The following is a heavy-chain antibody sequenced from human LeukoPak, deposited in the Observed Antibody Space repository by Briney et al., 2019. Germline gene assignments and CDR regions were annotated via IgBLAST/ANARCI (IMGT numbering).Heavy chain of an antibody. Sequence: PSETLSLTCAVYGGSFSGYYWSWIRQPPGKGLEWLGEINHSGSTNYNPSLKSRVTISVDTSKNQFSLKLSSVTAADTAVYYCARQSGGVLNWFDPWGQGTLVTVSS. CDR2: INHSGST. CDR1: GGSFSGYY. V-gene: IGHV4-34*01. CDR3: ARQSGGVLNWFDP. J-gene: IGHJ5*02. D-gene: IGHD3-16*01.